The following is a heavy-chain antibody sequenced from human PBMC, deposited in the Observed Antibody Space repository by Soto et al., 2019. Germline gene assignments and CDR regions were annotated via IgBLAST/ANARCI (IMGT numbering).Heavy chain of an antibody. V-gene: IGHV4-61*01. CDR2: IYYSGST. J-gene: IGHJ3*02. CDR1: GGSVSSGIYY. CDR3: ARVEMATIIYAFDI. D-gene: IGHD5-12*01. Sequence: TLSLTCTVSGGSVSSGIYYWSWIRQPPGKGLEWIGYIYYSGSTNYNPSLKSRVTISVDTSKNQFSLKLSSVTAADTAVYYCARVEMATIIYAFDIWGQGTMVTVSS.